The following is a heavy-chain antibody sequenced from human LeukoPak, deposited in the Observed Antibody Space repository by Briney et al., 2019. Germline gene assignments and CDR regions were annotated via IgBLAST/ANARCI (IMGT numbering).Heavy chain of an antibody. J-gene: IGHJ6*02. CDR2: INQVGSEK. Sequence: GGSLRLSCAASGFTFSSCWMIWVRQAPGKGLEWVANINQVGSEKYYVDSVKGRFTISRDNAKNSLYLQMNSLRAEDTAIYYCAKDMSDYTNFPDVWGQGTTVTVSS. V-gene: IGHV3-7*05. D-gene: IGHD4-11*01. CDR1: GFTFSSCW. CDR3: AKDMSDYTNFPDV.